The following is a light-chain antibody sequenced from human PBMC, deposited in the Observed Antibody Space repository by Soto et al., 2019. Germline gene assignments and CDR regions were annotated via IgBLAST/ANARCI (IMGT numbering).Light chain of an antibody. CDR1: QSISNW. CDR3: QHYNSYSEA. CDR2: HAS. Sequence: GDRVTITCRASQSISNWLAWYQQKPGTAPKVLIYHASNLQSGVPSRFSGSGSGTEFTLTISSLQPDDFATYYCQHYNSYSEAFGQGTKVDIK. J-gene: IGKJ1*01. V-gene: IGKV1-5*01.